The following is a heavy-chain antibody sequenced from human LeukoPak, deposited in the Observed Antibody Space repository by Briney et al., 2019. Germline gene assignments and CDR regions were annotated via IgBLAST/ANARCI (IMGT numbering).Heavy chain of an antibody. D-gene: IGHD4-23*01. CDR1: GFTFSNYN. V-gene: IGHV3-21*04. CDR3: ARALGGNLPFDY. CDR2: IGSSSSYI. J-gene: IGHJ4*02. Sequence: GGSLRLSCAASGFTFSNYNMNWVRQAPGKGLEWVSSIGSSSSYIYYADSVRGRFTISRDNARNSLHLQMNSLRAEDTAVYYCARALGGNLPFDYWGQGTLVTVSS.